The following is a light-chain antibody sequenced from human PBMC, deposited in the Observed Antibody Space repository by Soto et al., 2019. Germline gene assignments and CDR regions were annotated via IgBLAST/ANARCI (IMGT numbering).Light chain of an antibody. CDR3: QQYGTSPIT. V-gene: IGKV3-20*01. CDR1: QSVSSSY. Sequence: EIVVTQSPGSLSLSPVERATLSCSASQSVSSSYLAWYQQKNGHAPRLFIYVASSRATGIPDRFSGSSYGTDFNLAISRLEPEDFAVYYCQQYGTSPITFGQGTRLEIK. J-gene: IGKJ5*01. CDR2: VAS.